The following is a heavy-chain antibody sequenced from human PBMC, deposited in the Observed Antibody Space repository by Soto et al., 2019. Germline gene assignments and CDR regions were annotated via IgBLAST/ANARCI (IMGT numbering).Heavy chain of an antibody. CDR2: ITDNGGGS. V-gene: IGHV3-23*01. CDR3: AREHYYLSGGYYGY. Sequence: EVQLLVSGGDLVQPGGSLRLSCVASGFTFGSRAMSWVRQAPGEGLEWVSTITDNGGGSKCADSVRGRFAISRDNSKNTLYLQMNSLVSEDTAVYYCAREHYYLSGGYYGYWGQGTLVTVSS. J-gene: IGHJ4*02. CDR1: GFTFGSRA. D-gene: IGHD3-22*01.